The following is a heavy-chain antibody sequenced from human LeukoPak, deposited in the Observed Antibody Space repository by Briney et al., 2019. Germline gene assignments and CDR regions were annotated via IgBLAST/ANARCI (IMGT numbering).Heavy chain of an antibody. J-gene: IGHJ4*02. CDR1: GYTFTRYG. CDR3: ARGLAAAGSFDY. V-gene: IGHV1-18*01. CDR2: ISAYNGNT. Sequence: GASVTVSCKASGYTFTRYGISWVRQAPGQALEWMGWISAYNGNTNYAQKLQGRVTMATDTSTSTAYMELRSLRSDDTAVYYCARGLAAAGSFDYWGQGTLVTVSS. D-gene: IGHD6-13*01.